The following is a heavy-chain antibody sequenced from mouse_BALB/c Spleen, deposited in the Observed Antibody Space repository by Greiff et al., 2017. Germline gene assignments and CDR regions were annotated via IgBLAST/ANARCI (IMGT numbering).Heavy chain of an antibody. D-gene: IGHD4-1*01. CDR2: INPDSSTI. J-gene: IGHJ1*01. CDR3: ARPRWDWYFDV. CDR1: GFDFSRYW. V-gene: IGHV4-1*02. Sequence: EVQLVESGGGLVQPGGSLKLSCAASGFDFSRYWMSWVRQAPGKGLEWIGEINPDSSTINYTPSLKDKFIISRDNAKNTLYLQMSKVRSEDTALYYCARPRWDWYFDVWGAGTTVTVSS.